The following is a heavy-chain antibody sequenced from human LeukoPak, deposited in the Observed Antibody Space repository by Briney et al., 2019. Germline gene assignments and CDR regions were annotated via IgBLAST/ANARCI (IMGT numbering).Heavy chain of an antibody. V-gene: IGHV4-61*02. Sequence: SETLSLTCVVSGDPISSGGYSWSWIRQPAGKGLEWIGRIYTSGSTNYNPSLKSRVTMSVDTSKNQFSLKLSSVTAADTAVYYCARALGVRYYFDYWGQGTLVTVSS. CDR3: ARALGVRYYFDY. J-gene: IGHJ4*02. D-gene: IGHD3-16*01. CDR2: IYTSGST. CDR1: GDPISSGGYS.